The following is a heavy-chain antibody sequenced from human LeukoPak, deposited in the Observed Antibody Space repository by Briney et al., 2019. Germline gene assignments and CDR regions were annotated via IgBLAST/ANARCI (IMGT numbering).Heavy chain of an antibody. D-gene: IGHD1-26*01. J-gene: IGHJ6*03. V-gene: IGHV3-21*01. Sequence: GGSLRLSCAASGFTFSSYSMNWVRQAPGKGLEWVSSISSSSSYIYYADSVKGRFTISRDNAKNSLYLQMNSLRAEDTAVYYCARERVGATSSYYYYYYMDVWGKGTTVTVSS. CDR3: ARERVGATSSYYYYYYMDV. CDR1: GFTFSSYS. CDR2: ISSSSSYI.